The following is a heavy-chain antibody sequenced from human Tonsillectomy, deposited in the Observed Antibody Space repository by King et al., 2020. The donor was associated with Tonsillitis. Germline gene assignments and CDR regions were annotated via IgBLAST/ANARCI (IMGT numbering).Heavy chain of an antibody. V-gene: IGHV3-33*01. CDR3: ARDLVGYCSSTSCHHFDY. CDR1: GFTFSSYG. Sequence: VQLVESGGGVVQPGRSLRLSCAASGFTFSSYGMHWVRQAPGKGLEWVAVIWYDGSNKYYADSVKGRFTISRDNSKKQLYLQMNSLRAEDTAVYYCARDLVGYCSSTSCHHFDYWGQGTLVTVSS. CDR2: IWYDGSNK. J-gene: IGHJ4*02. D-gene: IGHD2-2*01.